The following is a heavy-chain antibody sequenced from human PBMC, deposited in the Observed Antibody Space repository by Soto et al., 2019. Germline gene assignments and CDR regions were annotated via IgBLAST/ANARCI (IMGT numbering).Heavy chain of an antibody. D-gene: IGHD7-27*01. Sequence: GGSLRLSCAASGFTFSSYGMHWVRQAPGKGLEWVAVISYDGSNKYYADSVKGRFTISRDNSKNTLYLQMNSLRAEDTAVYYCAKDRGSRLGTLFDYWGQGTLVTVSS. CDR2: ISYDGSNK. CDR3: AKDRGSRLGTLFDY. J-gene: IGHJ4*02. V-gene: IGHV3-30*18. CDR1: GFTFSSYG.